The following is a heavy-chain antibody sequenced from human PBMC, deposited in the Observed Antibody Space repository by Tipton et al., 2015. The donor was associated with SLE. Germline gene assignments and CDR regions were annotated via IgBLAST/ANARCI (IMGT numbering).Heavy chain of an antibody. Sequence: TLSLTCTVSGGSISSYHWGGIRQPPGKGLDWIGYIDYSGRTYYNPALKSRVNMSADTSKNQFSLALSSVNAADTAVYYCAGLTGSRDYWGQGALVTVSS. CDR2: IDYSGRT. V-gene: IGHV4-59*03. D-gene: IGHD7-27*01. J-gene: IGHJ4*02. CDR1: GGSISSYH. CDR3: AGLTGSRDY.